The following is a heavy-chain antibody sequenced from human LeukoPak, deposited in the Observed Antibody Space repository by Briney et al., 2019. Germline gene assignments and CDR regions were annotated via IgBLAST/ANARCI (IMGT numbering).Heavy chain of an antibody. CDR3: ARGRGTSGSNRDFYYYYYMDV. J-gene: IGHJ6*03. D-gene: IGHD2-15*01. V-gene: IGHV1-3*01. Sequence: ASVKVSCKASGYIFTDYAIHWLRQAPGQRPEWMGWTNAGNGNTKYSQKFQGRVTLIRDTSAATSYMELSSLTHDDLAVYYCARGRGTSGSNRDFYYYYYMDVWGKGTTVTVSS. CDR1: GYIFTDYA. CDR2: TNAGNGNT.